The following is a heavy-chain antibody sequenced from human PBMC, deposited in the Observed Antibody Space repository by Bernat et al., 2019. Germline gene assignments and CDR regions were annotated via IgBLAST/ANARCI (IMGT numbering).Heavy chain of an antibody. J-gene: IGHJ6*02. CDR1: GGSISRGSYY. CDR2: IYTSGST. V-gene: IGHV4-61*02. Sequence: QVQLQESGPGLVKPSQTLSLTCTVSGGSISRGSYYWSWIRQSAGKGLEWIGRIYTSGSTNYNPSLKSRFTMSVDTSTKQFSLKLTSVTAADTAVYYCARGNDYFGMAVWGQGTTVTVSS. CDR3: ARGNDYFGMAV.